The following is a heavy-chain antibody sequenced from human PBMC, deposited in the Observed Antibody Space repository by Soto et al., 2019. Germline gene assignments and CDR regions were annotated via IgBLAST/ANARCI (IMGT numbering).Heavy chain of an antibody. Sequence: ASGKVSCKASGYTFTSCDINCVRQATGQGLEWMGWMNPNSGNTGYAQKFQGRVTMTRNTSISTAYMELSSLRSEDTAVYYCARGGGTISSFYYYYYGMVVWGQGTTVTVSS. D-gene: IGHD3-3*01. V-gene: IGHV1-8*01. CDR3: ARGGGTISSFYYYYYGMVV. CDR1: GYTFTSCD. J-gene: IGHJ6*02. CDR2: MNPNSGNT.